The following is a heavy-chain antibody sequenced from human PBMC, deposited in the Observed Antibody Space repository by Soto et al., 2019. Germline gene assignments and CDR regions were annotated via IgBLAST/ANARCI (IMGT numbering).Heavy chain of an antibody. Sequence: SKTLSLTCTVSGGSISSSSYYWGWIRQPPGKGLEWIGSIYYSGSTYYNPSLKSRVTISVDTSKNQFSLKLSSVTAADTAVYYCARRRRHYDILTGYYIGWFDPWGRGTLVTVS. J-gene: IGHJ5*02. CDR3: ARRRRHYDILTGYYIGWFDP. CDR1: GGSISSSSYY. D-gene: IGHD3-9*01. CDR2: IYYSGST. V-gene: IGHV4-39*01.